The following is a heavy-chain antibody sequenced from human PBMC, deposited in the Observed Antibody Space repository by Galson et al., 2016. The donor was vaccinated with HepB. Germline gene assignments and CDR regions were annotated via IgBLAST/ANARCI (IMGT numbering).Heavy chain of an antibody. Sequence: TLSLTCTVSGGSISSPSYYWSWIRQHPGKGLEWIGWIYNGGSTYYNPSLKSRVTISADTSKSQFSLKLRSVTAADTAVYYCVRDRGTFLTDTWGQGTLAIVSS. CDR3: VRDRGTFLTDT. CDR2: IYNGGST. V-gene: IGHV4-31*03. J-gene: IGHJ5*02. D-gene: IGHD3-3*02. CDR1: GGSISSPSYY.